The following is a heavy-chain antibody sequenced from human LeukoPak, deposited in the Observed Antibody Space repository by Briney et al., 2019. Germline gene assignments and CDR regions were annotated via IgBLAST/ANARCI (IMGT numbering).Heavy chain of an antibody. Sequence: PGGSLRLSCAASGFTFDDHGMSWVRQAPGKGLEWVSGINWNGGSTGYADSVKGRFTISRDNAKNSLYLQMNSLRAEDTALYYCARAYYYDSSGYLDYWGQGTLVTVSS. CDR1: GFTFDDHG. V-gene: IGHV3-20*04. D-gene: IGHD3-22*01. CDR2: INWNGGST. J-gene: IGHJ4*02. CDR3: ARAYYYDSSGYLDY.